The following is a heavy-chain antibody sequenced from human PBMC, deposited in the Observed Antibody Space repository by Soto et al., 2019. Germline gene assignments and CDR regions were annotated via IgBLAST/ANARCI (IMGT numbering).Heavy chain of an antibody. J-gene: IGHJ5*02. CDR2: IIAMSGIP. CDR1: GGTFYSFS. CDR3: TRRGRQSANWFDP. V-gene: IGHV1-69*10. Sequence: VASVKVSCKASGGTFYSFSIDWVRQAPGQGLEWMGGIIAMSGIPNYAQRFQGRVTFSADKSSNTVYMEVNSLTFEDTAVYYCTRRGRQSANWFDPWGQGTLVTVSS.